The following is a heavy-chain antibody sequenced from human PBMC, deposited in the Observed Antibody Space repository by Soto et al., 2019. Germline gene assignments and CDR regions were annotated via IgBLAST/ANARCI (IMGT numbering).Heavy chain of an antibody. CDR3: ARWSCTSGPCKTLDY. J-gene: IGHJ4*02. CDR2: MFYSGPP. V-gene: IGHV4-59*01. Sequence: VQLQESGPGLFRPSETLSLNCSVSGCSIRGYYCSCIRQPPGKGLEYLGHMFYSGPPNLIPSLKSRVAMSVDMSKHQGSLILISVTAAETALYFCARWSCTSGPCKTLDYWGQGILVTVSS. D-gene: IGHD2-2*01. CDR1: GCSIRGYY.